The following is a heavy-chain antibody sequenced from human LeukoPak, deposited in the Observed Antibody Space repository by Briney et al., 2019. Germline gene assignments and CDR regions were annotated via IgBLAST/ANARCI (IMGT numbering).Heavy chain of an antibody. CDR2: INPNSGGT. J-gene: IGHJ4*02. D-gene: IGHD3-22*01. CDR3: ARRWYYYDSSGYPIQANFDY. V-gene: IGHV1-2*02. CDR1: GYTFTGYC. Sequence: ASVKVSCKASGYTFTGYCMHWVRQAPGQGLEWMGWINPNSGGTNYAQKFQGRVTMTRDTSISTAYMELSRLRSDETAVYYCARRWYYYDSSGYPIQANFDYWGQGTLVTASS.